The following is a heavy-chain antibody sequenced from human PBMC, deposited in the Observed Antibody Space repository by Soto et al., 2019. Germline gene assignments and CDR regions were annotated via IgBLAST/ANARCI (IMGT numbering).Heavy chain of an antibody. CDR3: AKRRGAGGHFDY. Sequence: XVSLRLSCAASGFTFSSYAMGWVRQGPGKGLEWVAVVSIGGSTHYADSVRGRFTISRDNSKNTLSLQMNSLTAEDTAVYFCAKRRGAGGHFDYWGQGALVTVSS. CDR2: VSIGGST. D-gene: IGHD2-15*01. J-gene: IGHJ4*02. CDR1: GFTFSSYA. V-gene: IGHV3-23*01.